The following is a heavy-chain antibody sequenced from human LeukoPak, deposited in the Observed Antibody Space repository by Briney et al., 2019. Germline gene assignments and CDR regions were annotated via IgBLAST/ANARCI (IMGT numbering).Heavy chain of an antibody. D-gene: IGHD1-1*01. CDR1: GFTFSSYW. J-gene: IGHJ5*02. Sequence: GGSLRLSCAASGFTFSSYWMSWVRQAPEKGLEWVANINQDGSEKYYVDSVKGRFTISRDNSKNTLYLQMNSLRAEDTAVYYCAKDPTTGTTPNWFDPWGQGTLVTVSS. CDR2: INQDGSEK. V-gene: IGHV3-7*03. CDR3: AKDPTTGTTPNWFDP.